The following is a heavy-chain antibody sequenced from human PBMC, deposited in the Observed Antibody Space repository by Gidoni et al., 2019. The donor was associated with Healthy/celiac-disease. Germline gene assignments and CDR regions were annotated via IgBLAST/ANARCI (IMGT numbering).Heavy chain of an antibody. CDR3: AKDRPSYGDYAPDL. V-gene: IGHV3-30*18. D-gene: IGHD4-17*01. CDR2: ISYDGSNK. Sequence: QVQLVESGGGVVQPGRSLRLSCAASGFTFSSYGMHWVRQAPGKGLEWLAVISYDGSNKYYADSVKGRFTISRDNSKNTLYLQMNSLRAEDTAVYYCAKDRPSYGDYAPDLWGRGTLVTVSS. CDR1: GFTFSSYG. J-gene: IGHJ2*01.